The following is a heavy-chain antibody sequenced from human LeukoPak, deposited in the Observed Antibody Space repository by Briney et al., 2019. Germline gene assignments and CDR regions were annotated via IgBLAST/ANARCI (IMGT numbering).Heavy chain of an antibody. CDR2: IYYSGST. CDR3: ARVPRITMVRGVIMGWFDP. CDR1: GGSVSSGSYY. V-gene: IGHV4-61*01. J-gene: IGHJ5*02. D-gene: IGHD3-10*01. Sequence: PSETLSLTCTVSGGSVSSGSYYWSWIRQPPGKGLEWIGCIYYSGSTNYNPSLKSRVTISVDTSKNQFSLKLSSVTAADTAVYYCARVPRITMVRGVIMGWFDPWGQGTLVTVSS.